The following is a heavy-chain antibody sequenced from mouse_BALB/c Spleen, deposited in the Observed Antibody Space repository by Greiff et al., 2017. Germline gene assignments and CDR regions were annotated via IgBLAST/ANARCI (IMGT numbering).Heavy chain of an antibody. V-gene: IGHV1S81*02. CDR2: INPSNGGT. CDR3: TRRGYFDY. J-gene: IGHJ2*01. Sequence: QVQLQQSGAELVKPGASVKLSCKASGYTFTSYYMYWVKQRPGQGIEWIGEINPSNGGTNFNEKFKSKATLTVDKSSSTAYMQLSSLTSEDSAVYYCTRRGYFDYWGQGTTLTVSS. CDR1: GYTFTSYY.